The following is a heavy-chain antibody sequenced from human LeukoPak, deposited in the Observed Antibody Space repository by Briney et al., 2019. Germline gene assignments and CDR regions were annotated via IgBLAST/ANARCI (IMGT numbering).Heavy chain of an antibody. J-gene: IGHJ3*02. CDR3: ANVGAFNI. Sequence: GGSLRLSCAASGFTVSSHYITWVRQAPGKGLEWVPLIYSGGAIYYADSVRGRFTLSRDNSKNTVYLQINSLRVEDTAMYYCANVGAFNIWGQGTMVTVSS. CDR2: IYSGGAI. V-gene: IGHV3-66*01. CDR1: GFTVSSHY.